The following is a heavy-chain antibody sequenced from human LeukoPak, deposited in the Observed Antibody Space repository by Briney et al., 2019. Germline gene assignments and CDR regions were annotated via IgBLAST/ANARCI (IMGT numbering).Heavy chain of an antibody. J-gene: IGHJ4*02. Sequence: GGSLRLSCAASGFTFSSYSMNWVRQAPGKGLEWVSSISSSSSYIYYADSVKGRFTISRDNAKNSLYLQMNSLRAEDTAVYYCARGTYPGYYFDYWGQGTLVTVSS. CDR1: GFTFSSYS. D-gene: IGHD3-10*01. V-gene: IGHV3-21*01. CDR3: ARGTYPGYYFDY. CDR2: ISSSSSYI.